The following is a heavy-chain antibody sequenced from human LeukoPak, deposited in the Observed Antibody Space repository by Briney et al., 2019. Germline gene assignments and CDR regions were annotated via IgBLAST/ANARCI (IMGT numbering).Heavy chain of an antibody. Sequence: SETLSLTCTVSGGSISSSSYYWGWIRQPPGKGLEWIGSIYYSGSTYYNPSLKSRVTISVDTSKNQFSLKLSSVTAADTAVYYCARSTVGYYYYYMDVWGKGTTVTVSS. J-gene: IGHJ6*03. D-gene: IGHD4-17*01. CDR1: GGSISSSSYY. CDR2: IYYSGST. V-gene: IGHV4-39*01. CDR3: ARSTVGYYYYYMDV.